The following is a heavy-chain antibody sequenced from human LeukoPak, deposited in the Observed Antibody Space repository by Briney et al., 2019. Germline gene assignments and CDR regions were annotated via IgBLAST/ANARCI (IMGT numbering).Heavy chain of an antibody. CDR1: GFTFGSFE. J-gene: IGHJ4*02. Sequence: PGGSRRLSCAAFGFTFGSFEMNWVRQAQGKGWGWVSYISSSGSTIYYADSVKGRFTISRDNAKNSLYLQMNSLRAEDTAVYYCARLVYSGSYFDYWGQGTLVTVSS. CDR2: ISSSGSTI. CDR3: ARLVYSGSYFDY. D-gene: IGHD1-26*01. V-gene: IGHV3-48*03.